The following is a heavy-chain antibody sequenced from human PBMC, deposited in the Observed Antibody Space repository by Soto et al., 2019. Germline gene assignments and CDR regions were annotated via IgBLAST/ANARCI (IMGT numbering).Heavy chain of an antibody. V-gene: IGHV3-64*01. Sequence: EVQLVESGGGLVQPGGSLRLSCAASGFTFSSYAMHWVRQAPGKGLEYVSAISSNGGSTYYANSVKGRFTISRDNSKNRWERQMGGLRVGYMALYNCPRRTPGWYSNLWGRGPLVTVPS. CDR1: GFTFSSYA. CDR2: ISSNGGST. CDR3: PRRTPGWYSNL. J-gene: IGHJ2*01.